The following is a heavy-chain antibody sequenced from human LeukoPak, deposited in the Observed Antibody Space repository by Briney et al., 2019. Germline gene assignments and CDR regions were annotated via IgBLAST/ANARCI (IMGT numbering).Heavy chain of an antibody. D-gene: IGHD6-13*01. CDR3: ARDPESSSFDL. CDR1: GFSFSSYR. V-gene: IGHV3-7*01. CDR2: IDQGGSVR. J-gene: IGHJ4*02. Sequence: GGSLRLSCAASGFSFSSYRMSWVRQTPEKGLELVANIDQGGSVRNYMDSLKGRCTISRDNAKKSLYLEINSLRADDTAVYYCARDPESSSFDLWGRGALVTVSS.